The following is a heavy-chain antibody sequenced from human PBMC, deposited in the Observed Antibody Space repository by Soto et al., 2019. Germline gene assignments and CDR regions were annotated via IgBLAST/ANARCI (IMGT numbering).Heavy chain of an antibody. CDR1: GGSFSGYY. CDR2: INHSGST. CDR3: ARGVASVVTSYFDY. V-gene: IGHV4-34*01. D-gene: IGHD2-21*02. J-gene: IGHJ4*02. Sequence: QVQLQQWGAGLLKPSETLSLTCAAYGGSFSGYYWSWIRQPPGKGLEWIGEINHSGSTNYNPSLQSRVTISVDTSKHQFSLKLSSVTAADTAVYYCARGVASVVTSYFDYWGQGTLVTVSS.